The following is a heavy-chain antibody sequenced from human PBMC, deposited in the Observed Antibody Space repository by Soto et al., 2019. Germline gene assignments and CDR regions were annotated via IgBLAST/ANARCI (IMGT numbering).Heavy chain of an antibody. J-gene: IGHJ1*01. CDR3: ARDRAVTGYSSGWNAEYFQH. CDR1: GFTFISYS. D-gene: IGHD6-19*01. Sequence: GGSLRLSCAASGFTFISYSMNWVRQAPGKGLEWVSSISSSSSYIYYADSVKGRFTISRDNAKNSLYLQMNSLRAEDTAVYYCARDRAVTGYSSGWNAEYFQHWGQGTLVTVSS. CDR2: ISSSSSYI. V-gene: IGHV3-21*01.